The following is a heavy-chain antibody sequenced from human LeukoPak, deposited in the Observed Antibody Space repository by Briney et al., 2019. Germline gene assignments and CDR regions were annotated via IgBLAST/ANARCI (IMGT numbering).Heavy chain of an antibody. V-gene: IGHV4-39*01. Sequence: PSETLSLTCAVYGGSFSSYYWGWIRQPPGKGLEWIGSIYYSGSTYYNPSLKSRVTISVDTSKNQFSLKLSSVTAADTAVYYCARLGYDFWSGYYGYWGQGTLVTASS. D-gene: IGHD3-3*01. CDR2: IYYSGST. CDR1: GGSFSSYY. J-gene: IGHJ4*02. CDR3: ARLGYDFWSGYYGY.